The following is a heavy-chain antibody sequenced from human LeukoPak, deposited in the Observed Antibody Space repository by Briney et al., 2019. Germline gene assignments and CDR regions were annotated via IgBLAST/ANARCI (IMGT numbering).Heavy chain of an antibody. Sequence: SETLSLTCAVYGGSLSGSYWSWIRQPPGKGLEWIGEINHSGSANYNPSLKSRVTLSIDKSKNQFSLNLNSVTAADTAVYYCARARRDSGYYKVDYWGQGTLVTVSS. V-gene: IGHV4-34*01. CDR3: ARARRDSGYYKVDY. J-gene: IGHJ4*02. CDR1: GGSLSGSY. D-gene: IGHD3-3*01. CDR2: INHSGSA.